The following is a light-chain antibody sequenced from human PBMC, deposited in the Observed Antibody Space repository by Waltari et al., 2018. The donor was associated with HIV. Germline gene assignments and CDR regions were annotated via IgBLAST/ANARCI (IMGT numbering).Light chain of an antibody. J-gene: IGLJ2*01. Sequence: QSALTPPASVSGSPGQSLTISCTGTSSDVGGYHIVSWYQQHPGNAPKLMIYEVSKRPSGVSNRFSGSKSGNTASLTISGLQAEDEADYYCCAYAGSTTYVIFGGGTKLTVL. CDR2: EVS. CDR1: SSDVGGYHI. CDR3: CAYAGSTTYVI. V-gene: IGLV2-23*02.